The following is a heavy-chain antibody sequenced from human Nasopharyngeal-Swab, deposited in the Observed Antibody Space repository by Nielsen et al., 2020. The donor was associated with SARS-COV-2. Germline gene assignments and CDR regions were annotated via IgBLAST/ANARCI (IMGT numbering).Heavy chain of an antibody. V-gene: IGHV5-10-1*01. CDR2: IDPSDSST. CDR1: GYSFTSYW. D-gene: IGHD3-3*01. CDR3: ARLGYDFWSGLITGGDYYYMDV. Sequence: GESLKISCKGSGYSFTSYWISWVRQMPGKGLEWMGRIDPSDSSTNYSPSFQGHVTISADKSISTAYLQWSSLKASDTAMYYCARLGYDFWSGLITGGDYYYMDVWGKGTTVTVSS. J-gene: IGHJ6*03.